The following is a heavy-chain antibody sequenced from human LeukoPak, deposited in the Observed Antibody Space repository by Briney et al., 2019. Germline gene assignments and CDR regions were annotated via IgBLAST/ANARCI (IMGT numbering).Heavy chain of an antibody. Sequence: ASVKVSCKASGYTFTSYGISWVRQAPGQGLEWMGWINPNSGGTNYAQKFQGRVTMTRDTSISTAYMELSRLRSDDTAVYYCARASIAARRFDYWGQGTLVTVSS. V-gene: IGHV1-2*02. CDR3: ARASIAARRFDY. J-gene: IGHJ4*02. CDR1: GYTFTSYG. D-gene: IGHD6-6*01. CDR2: INPNSGGT.